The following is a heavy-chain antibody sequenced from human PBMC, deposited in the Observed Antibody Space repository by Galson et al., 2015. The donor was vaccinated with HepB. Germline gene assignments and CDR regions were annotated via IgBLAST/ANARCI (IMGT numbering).Heavy chain of an antibody. D-gene: IGHD6-6*01. V-gene: IGHV3-33*01. CDR3: ARESVLKAARPGFDY. CDR2: IWYDGSNK. CDR1: GFTFSSYG. J-gene: IGHJ4*02. Sequence: SLRLSCAASGFTFSSYGMHWVRQAPGKGLEWVAVIWYDGSNKYYADSVKGRFTISRDNSKNTLCLQMNSLRAEDTAVYYCARESVLKAARPGFDYWGQGTLVTVSS.